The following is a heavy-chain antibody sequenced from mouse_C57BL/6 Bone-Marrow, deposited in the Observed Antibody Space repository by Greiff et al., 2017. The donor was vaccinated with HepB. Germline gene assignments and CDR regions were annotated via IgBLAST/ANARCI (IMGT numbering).Heavy chain of an antibody. Sequence: EVKVVESGGGLVQPKGSLKLSCAASGFSFNTYAMNWVRQAPGKGLEWVARIRSKSNNYATYYADSVKDRFTISRDDSESMLYLQMNNLKTEDTAMYYCVGRGSAMDYWGQGTSVTVSS. V-gene: IGHV10-1*01. J-gene: IGHJ4*01. CDR1: GFSFNTYA. CDR3: VGRGSAMDY. CDR2: IRSKSNNYAT.